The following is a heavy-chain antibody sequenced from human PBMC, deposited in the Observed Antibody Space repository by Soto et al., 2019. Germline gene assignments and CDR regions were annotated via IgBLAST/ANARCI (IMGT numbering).Heavy chain of an antibody. D-gene: IGHD3-16*01. CDR1: GFTFRSYV. CDR2: TSYEGSNK. J-gene: IGHJ4*02. Sequence: QVQLVESGGGVVQPGTSLRLSCVGSGFTFRSYVIHWVRQAPGKGLEWVALTSYEGSNKYYDDSVKGRFTISRDNSRNTVDLQMDNLRLEDTALYYCARWGTTGGLDVWGQGTLVSVSS. V-gene: IGHV3-30*19. CDR3: ARWGTTGGLDV.